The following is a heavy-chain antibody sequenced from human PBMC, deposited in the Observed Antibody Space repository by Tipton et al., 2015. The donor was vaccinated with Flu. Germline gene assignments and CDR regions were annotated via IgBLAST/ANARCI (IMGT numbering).Heavy chain of an antibody. CDR3: ARQGAAAGYYYYGMDV. CDR1: GGSISSYY. V-gene: IGHV4-59*08. J-gene: IGHJ6*02. Sequence: LRLSCTVSGGSISSYYWSRIRQPPGKGLEWIGYIYYSGSTNYNPSLKSRVTISVDTSKNQFSLKLSSVTAADTAVYYCARQGAAAGYYYYGMDVWGQGTTVTVSS. D-gene: IGHD6-13*01. CDR2: IYYSGST.